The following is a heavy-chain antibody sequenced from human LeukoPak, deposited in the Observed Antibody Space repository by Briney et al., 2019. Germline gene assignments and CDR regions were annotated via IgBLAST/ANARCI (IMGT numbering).Heavy chain of an antibody. V-gene: IGHV1-2*02. CDR1: GYTFTVYY. D-gene: IGHD5-18*01. CDR2: INPNSGGT. Sequence: ASVKVSCKAPGYTFTVYYMHWVRQAPGQGLEWMGWINPNSGGTNYAQKFQGRVTMTRDTSISTAYMELSRLRSDDTAVYYCARDFVDTAMGHDYWGQGTLVTVSS. J-gene: IGHJ4*02. CDR3: ARDFVDTAMGHDY.